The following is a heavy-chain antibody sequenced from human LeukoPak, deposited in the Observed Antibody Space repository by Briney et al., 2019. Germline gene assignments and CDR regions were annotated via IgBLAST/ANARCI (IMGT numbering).Heavy chain of an antibody. Sequence: ASETLSLTCTVSGGSISGYYWSWSRQAPGKGVEWIGNLYYNRGAWFKSSLKSRVTTSVDTSKNEFSLKLSSVTAADTAVYYCTRGAGWLIDYWGQGILVTVSS. CDR1: GGSISGYY. J-gene: IGHJ4*02. CDR3: TRGAGWLIDY. D-gene: IGHD3-16*01. CDR2: LYYNRGA. V-gene: IGHV4-59*01.